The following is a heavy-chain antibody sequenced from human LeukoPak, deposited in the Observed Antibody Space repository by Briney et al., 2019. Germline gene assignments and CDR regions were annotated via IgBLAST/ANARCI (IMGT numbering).Heavy chain of an antibody. J-gene: IGHJ3*02. Sequence: SETLSLTCTVSGGPISSYYWSWIRQPPGKGLEWIGYIYYSGSTNYNPSLKSRVTISVDTSKNQFSLKLSSVTAADTAVYYCARHFSDDYYDSSAFLGGAFDIWGQGTMVTVSS. V-gene: IGHV4-59*08. CDR2: IYYSGST. D-gene: IGHD3-22*01. CDR1: GGPISSYY. CDR3: ARHFSDDYYDSSAFLGGAFDI.